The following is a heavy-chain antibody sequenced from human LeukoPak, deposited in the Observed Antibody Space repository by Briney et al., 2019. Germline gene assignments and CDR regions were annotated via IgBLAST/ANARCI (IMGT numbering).Heavy chain of an antibody. CDR3: TVELLKAFDI. CDR1: GFTFSTYA. V-gene: IGHV3-23*01. D-gene: IGHD1-26*01. CDR2: ISGSGDNT. Sequence: GGSLRLSCAASGFTFSTYAMSWVRQAPGKGLEWVSAISGSGDNTYYADSVKGRFTISSDNSKKTLYLQMNSPRAEDTAVYYCTVELLKAFDIWGQGTMVTVSS. J-gene: IGHJ3*02.